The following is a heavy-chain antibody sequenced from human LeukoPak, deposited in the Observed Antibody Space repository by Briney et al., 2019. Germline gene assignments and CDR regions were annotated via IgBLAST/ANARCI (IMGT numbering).Heavy chain of an antibody. CDR2: INHSGST. CDR1: AGSLSGYY. CDR3: ARKGGGWSYYFDY. J-gene: IGHJ4*02. D-gene: IGHD6-19*01. V-gene: IGHV4-34*01. Sequence: SETLSLTCAVYAGSLSGYYWSWIRQPPGKGLEWIGEINHSGSTNYNPSLKSRVTISVDTSKNQFSLKLSSVTAADTAVYYCARKGGGWSYYFDYWGQGTLVTVSS.